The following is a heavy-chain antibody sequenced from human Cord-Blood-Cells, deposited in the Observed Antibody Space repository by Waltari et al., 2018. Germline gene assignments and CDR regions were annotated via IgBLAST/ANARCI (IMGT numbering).Heavy chain of an antibody. V-gene: IGHV4-34*01. Sequence: QVQLQPWGAGRLKPSETQSLTCAVYGGSFIGYYWSWIRQPPGKGPEWIGEINHSRSTNYNPSLKSRVTISLDTSKNQFSLKLSSVTAADTAVYYCARGYRITIFGVVIARYGMDVWGQGTTVTVSS. CDR3: ARGYRITIFGVVIARYGMDV. D-gene: IGHD3-3*01. J-gene: IGHJ6*02. CDR2: INHSRST. CDR1: GGSFIGYY.